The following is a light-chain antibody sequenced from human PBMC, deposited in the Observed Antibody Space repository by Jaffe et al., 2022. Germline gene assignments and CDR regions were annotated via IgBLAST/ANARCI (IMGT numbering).Light chain of an antibody. Sequence: SYELTQPPSVSVSPGQTAGIICSGDKLEKKFVFWYQQRPGQAPALVIYQDIKRPSGIPERFSGSNSGNTATLTISETQAIDEADYYCQTWDSDTVIFGGGTKVTVL. CDR2: QDI. J-gene: IGLJ2*01. CDR1: KLEKKF. CDR3: QTWDSDTVI. V-gene: IGLV3-1*01.